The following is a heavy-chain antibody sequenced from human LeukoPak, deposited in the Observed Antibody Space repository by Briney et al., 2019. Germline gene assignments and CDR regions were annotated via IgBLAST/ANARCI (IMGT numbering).Heavy chain of an antibody. J-gene: IGHJ4*02. D-gene: IGHD1-26*01. CDR1: GFTFSSYG. V-gene: IGHV3-33*01. CDR3: ARILMETTIDY. Sequence: GRSLRLSCAASGFTFSSYGMHWVRQAPGKGLEWVAVIWYDGSNKYYADSVKGRFTISRDNSKNTLYLQMNSLRAEDTAVYYCARILMETTIDYWGQGTLVTVSS. CDR2: IWYDGSNK.